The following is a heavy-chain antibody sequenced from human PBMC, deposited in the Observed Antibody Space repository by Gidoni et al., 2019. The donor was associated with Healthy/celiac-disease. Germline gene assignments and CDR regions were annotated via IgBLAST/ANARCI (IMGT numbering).Heavy chain of an antibody. CDR2: INHSGST. J-gene: IGHJ5*02. Sequence: QVQLQQWGAGLLKPSATMSLTCAVYGGSFSGYYWSWIRQPPGKGLEWIGEINHSGSTNYNPSLKSRVTISVDTSKNQFSLKLSSVTAADTAVYYCARVGNWGPRWFDPWGQGTLVTVSS. V-gene: IGHV4-34*01. CDR3: ARVGNWGPRWFDP. CDR1: GGSFSGYY. D-gene: IGHD7-27*01.